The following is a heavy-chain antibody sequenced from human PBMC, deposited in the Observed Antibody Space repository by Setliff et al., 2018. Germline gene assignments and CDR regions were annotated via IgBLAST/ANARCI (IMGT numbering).Heavy chain of an antibody. CDR1: GVSIRSYY. V-gene: IGHV4-59*01. D-gene: IGHD4-17*01. Sequence: KPSETLSLTCTVSGVSIRSYYWSWIRQPPGKGLEWIGYIFYSGSSNYNPSLQSRVSISVDTSKNQLSLKLDSLTAADTAVYFCARLPRTVTHFDVWGQGTTVTV. CDR3: ARLPRTVTHFDV. CDR2: IFYSGSS. J-gene: IGHJ6*02.